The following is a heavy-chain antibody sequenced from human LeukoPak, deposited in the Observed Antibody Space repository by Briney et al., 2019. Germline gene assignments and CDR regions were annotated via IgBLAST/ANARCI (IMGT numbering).Heavy chain of an antibody. CDR3: ARRRYYDSSGYYYWLDAFDI. J-gene: IGHJ3*02. CDR2: IYPVDSDT. D-gene: IGHD3-22*01. V-gene: IGHV5-51*01. Sequence: GESLKISCKGSGYSFTSYWIGWVRQTPGKGLEWMGIIYPVDSDTRYSPSFQGQVTISADKSISAAYLQWSSLKASDTAMYYCARRRYYDSSGYYYWLDAFDIWGQGTMVTVSS. CDR1: GYSFTSYW.